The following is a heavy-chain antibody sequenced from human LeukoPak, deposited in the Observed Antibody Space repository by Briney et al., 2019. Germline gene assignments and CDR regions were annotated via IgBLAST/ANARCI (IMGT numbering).Heavy chain of an antibody. CDR2: IYHSGNT. V-gene: IGHV4-38-2*02. CDR3: ARAGYGDSDFDY. Sequence: SETLSLTCTVSGYSVSSSYYWGWIRQPPGKGLEWIGSIYHSGNTYYNPSLKSRVTISVDTSKNQFSLKLSSVTAADTAVYYCARAGYGDSDFDYWGQGTLVTVSS. J-gene: IGHJ4*02. D-gene: IGHD4-17*01. CDR1: GYSVSSSYY.